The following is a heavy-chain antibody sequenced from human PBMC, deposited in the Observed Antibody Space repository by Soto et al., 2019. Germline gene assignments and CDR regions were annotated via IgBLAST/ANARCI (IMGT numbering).Heavy chain of an antibody. D-gene: IGHD5-18*01. Sequence: PGGSLRLSCAASGFPFSIYGMHLVRQAPGKGLEWVAVISYDGSNKYYADSVKGRFTISRENSKNTLYLQMNSLRAEDTAVYYCAKNPSPDMVVFDYWGQGTLVTVSS. V-gene: IGHV3-30*18. J-gene: IGHJ4*02. CDR1: GFPFSIYG. CDR3: AKNPSPDMVVFDY. CDR2: ISYDGSNK.